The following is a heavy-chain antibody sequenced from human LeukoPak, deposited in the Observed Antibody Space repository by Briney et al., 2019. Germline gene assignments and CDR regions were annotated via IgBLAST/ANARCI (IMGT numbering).Heavy chain of an antibody. J-gene: IGHJ4*02. CDR1: GYTFTDYY. D-gene: IGHD4-23*01. CDR2: INPNSGGT. Sequence: ASVKVSCKASGYTFTDYYMHWVRQAPGQGLEWMGWINPNSGGTHYAQKFQGRVTMTRDTSSSTAYTELSRLRSADTAVYYCARDQQGGNSEFDYWGQGTLVTVSS. V-gene: IGHV1-2*02. CDR3: ARDQQGGNSEFDY.